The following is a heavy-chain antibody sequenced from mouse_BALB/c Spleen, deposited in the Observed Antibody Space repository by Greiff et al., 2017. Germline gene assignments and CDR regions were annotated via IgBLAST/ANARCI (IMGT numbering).Heavy chain of an antibody. D-gene: IGHD3-2*01. Sequence: VKLMESGAELMKPGASVKISCKAPGYTFSSYWIEWVKQRPGHGLEWIGEILPGSGSTNYNEKFKGKATFTADTSSNTAYMQLSSLTSEASAVYYCARRQLGRRDAMDYWGQGTSVTVSS. V-gene: IGHV1-9*01. CDR1: GYTFSSYW. CDR3: ARRQLGRRDAMDY. CDR2: ILPGSGST. J-gene: IGHJ4*01.